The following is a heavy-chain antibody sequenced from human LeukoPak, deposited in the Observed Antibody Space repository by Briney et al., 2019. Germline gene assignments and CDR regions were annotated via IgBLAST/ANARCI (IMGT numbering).Heavy chain of an antibody. CDR3: ARGSGDYHHDAFDI. J-gene: IGHJ3*02. V-gene: IGHV3-48*04. D-gene: IGHD1-26*01. CDR2: ISSSSSTT. Sequence: GGSLRLSCAASGFTFSSYSMNWVRQAPGKGLEWVSYISSSSSTTYYADSVKGRFTVSRDNAKNSLYLQMNSLRAEDTAVYYCARGSGDYHHDAFDIWGQGTMVTVSS. CDR1: GFTFSSYS.